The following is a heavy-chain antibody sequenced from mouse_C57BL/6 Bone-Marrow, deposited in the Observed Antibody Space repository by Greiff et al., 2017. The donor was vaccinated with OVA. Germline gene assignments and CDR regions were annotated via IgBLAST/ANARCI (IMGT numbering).Heavy chain of an antibody. Sequence: VQLQQSGAELVKPGASVKMSCKASGYTFTSYWITWVKQRPGQGLEWIGDIYPGSGSTNYNEKFKSKATLTVDTSSSTAYMQLSSLTSEDSAVYYCARGDYYGSSFYYFDYWGQGTTLTVSS. D-gene: IGHD1-1*01. CDR2: IYPGSGST. J-gene: IGHJ2*01. CDR1: GYTFTSYW. V-gene: IGHV1-55*01. CDR3: ARGDYYGSSFYYFDY.